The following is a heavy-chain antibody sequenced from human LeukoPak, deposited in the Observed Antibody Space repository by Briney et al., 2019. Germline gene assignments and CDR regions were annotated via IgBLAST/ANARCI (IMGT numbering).Heavy chain of an antibody. CDR3: ARDEAVPAAMTYYYYYYMDV. J-gene: IGHJ6*03. Sequence: GGSLRLSCAASGFTFSTSAMNWVRQAPGKGLEWVSSINNVRSHIYYADSVRGRFTISRDNANNVLYLQMNSLRAEDTAVYYCARDEAVPAAMTYYYYYYMDVWGKGTTVTVSS. CDR2: INNVRSHI. V-gene: IGHV3-21*06. CDR1: GFTFSTSA. D-gene: IGHD2-2*01.